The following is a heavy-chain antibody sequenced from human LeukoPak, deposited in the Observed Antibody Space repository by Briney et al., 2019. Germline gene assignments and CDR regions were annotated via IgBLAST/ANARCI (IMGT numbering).Heavy chain of an antibody. CDR1: GGSISSGAYC. J-gene: IGHJ4*02. Sequence: SETLSLTCTVSGGSISSGAYCWNWIRQRPGKGLEWIGYTFHSGSTYYKPSVKSRVTISVDTSKNQLSLRLTSVTAADTAVYYCARDRRDGYSVWGQGTQVTVSS. D-gene: IGHD5-24*01. V-gene: IGHV4-31*03. CDR2: TFHSGST. CDR3: ARDRRDGYSV.